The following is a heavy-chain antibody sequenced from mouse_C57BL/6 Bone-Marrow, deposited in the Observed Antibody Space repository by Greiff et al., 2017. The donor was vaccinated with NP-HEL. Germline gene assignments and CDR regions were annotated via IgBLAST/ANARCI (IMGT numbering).Heavy chain of an antibody. CDR1: GYTFTDYY. J-gene: IGHJ3*01. CDR2: INPYNGGT. Sequence: VQLQQSGPVLVKPGASVKMSCKASGYTFTDYYMNWVKQSHGKSLEWIGVINPYNGGTSYNQKFKGKATLTVDKSSSTAYMELNSLTSEDSAVYYCARRDYSNPAWFAYWGQGTLVTVSA. V-gene: IGHV1-19*01. D-gene: IGHD2-5*01. CDR3: ARRDYSNPAWFAY.